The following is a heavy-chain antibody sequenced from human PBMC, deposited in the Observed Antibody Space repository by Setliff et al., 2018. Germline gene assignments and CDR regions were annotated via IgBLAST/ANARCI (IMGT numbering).Heavy chain of an antibody. CDR3: ASGCIAASSSCYGTMGY. CDR2: ISSSSSYI. J-gene: IGHJ4*02. D-gene: IGHD2-2*01. V-gene: IGHV3-21*05. Sequence: GGSLRLSCAASGFTFSSYSMNWVRQAPGKGLEWVSYISSSSSYIYYADSVKGRFTISRDNAKNSLYLQMNSLRAEDTAVYYCASGCIAASSSCYGTMGYWGQGTLVTVSS. CDR1: GFTFSSYS.